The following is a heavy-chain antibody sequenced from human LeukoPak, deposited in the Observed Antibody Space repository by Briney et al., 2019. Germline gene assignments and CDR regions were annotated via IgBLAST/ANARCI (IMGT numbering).Heavy chain of an antibody. CDR3: TRARRRLDLDY. V-gene: IGHV4-30-4*01. CDR1: GGSFSSGDYY. J-gene: IGHJ4*02. Sequence: PSQTLSLTCTVSGGSFSSGDYYWSWVRQPPGKGLEWIGYIYYSGSTYYNPSLKSRVTISVDTSKNQFSLKLSSVTAADTAVYYCTRARRRLDLDYWGQGTLVTVSS. D-gene: IGHD3-3*01. CDR2: IYYSGST.